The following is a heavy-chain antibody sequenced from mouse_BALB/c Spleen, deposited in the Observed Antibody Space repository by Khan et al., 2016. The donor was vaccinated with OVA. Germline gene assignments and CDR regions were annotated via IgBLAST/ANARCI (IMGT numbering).Heavy chain of an antibody. CDR1: GYTFTRYY. J-gene: IGHJ1*01. D-gene: IGHD1-1*01. CDR2: INPSNGGT. V-gene: IGHV1S81*02. Sequence: QVQLKQSGTELVKPGASVKLSCKTSGYTFTRYYMYWVKQRPGQGLEWIGEINPSNGGTNFNEKFKSKATLTVDKLSSTAYMQLSSRTSEDSAVYYCTRKDYYGSSHRYFDVWGGGTTVTVSS. CDR3: TRKDYYGSSHRYFDV.